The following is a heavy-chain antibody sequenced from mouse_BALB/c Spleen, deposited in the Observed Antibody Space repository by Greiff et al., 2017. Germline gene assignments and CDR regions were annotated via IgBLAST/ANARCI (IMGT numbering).Heavy chain of an antibody. V-gene: IGHV3-2*02. J-gene: IGHJ4*01. CDR1: GYSITSDYA. CDR3: ARSNTYYAMDY. Sequence: EVKLVESGPGLVKPSQSLSLTCTVTGYSITSDYAWYWIRQLPGNKLEWMGYISYSGSTSYNPSLKSRISITRDTSKNQFFLQLNSVTTEDTATYYCARSNTYYAMDYWGQGTSVTVSS. CDR2: ISYSGST. D-gene: IGHD4-1*01.